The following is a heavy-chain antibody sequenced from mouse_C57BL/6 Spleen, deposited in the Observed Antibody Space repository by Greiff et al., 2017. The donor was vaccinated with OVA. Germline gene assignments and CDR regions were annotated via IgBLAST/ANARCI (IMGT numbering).Heavy chain of an antibody. V-gene: IGHV1-15*01. CDR2: IDPETGGT. CDR1: GYTFTDYE. CDR3: TRSGSNYGY. J-gene: IGHJ2*01. Sequence: VQLQQSGAELVRPGASVTLSCTASGYTFTDYEMHWVKQTPVHGLEWIGAIDPETGGTAYNQKFKGKAILTADKSSSTAYMERRSLTSEDSAVYYCTRSGSNYGYWGQGTTLTVSS. D-gene: IGHD2-5*01.